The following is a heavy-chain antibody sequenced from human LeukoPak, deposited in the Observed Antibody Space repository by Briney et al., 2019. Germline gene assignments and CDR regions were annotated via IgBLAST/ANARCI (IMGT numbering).Heavy chain of an antibody. J-gene: IGHJ5*02. V-gene: IGHV1-2*02. CDR1: GYTFTGYY. Sequence: ASVKVSCKASGYTFTGYYMHWVRQAPGQGLEWMGWINPNTGDTNYAQKFQGRVAMTRDTSSSTAYMELSRLRSDDTAMYYCARTRLFRYYDSSGYAYASEWFDPWGQGTLVTVSS. D-gene: IGHD3-22*01. CDR2: INPNTGDT. CDR3: ARTRLFRYYDSSGYAYASEWFDP.